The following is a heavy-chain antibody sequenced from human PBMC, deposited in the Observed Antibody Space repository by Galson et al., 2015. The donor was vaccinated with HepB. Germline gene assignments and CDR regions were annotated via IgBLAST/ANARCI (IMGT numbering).Heavy chain of an antibody. Sequence: SVKVSCKASGYTFSTYSITWVRQAPGQGLEWMGWINADNGYTDYAQKVQGRVTMTTDTSTSTAYIELRRLRSDDTAVYYCARGAGVGVVGANQNNWFDPWGQGTPVTVSS. D-gene: IGHD2-15*01. CDR3: ARGAGVGVVGANQNNWFDP. CDR1: GYTFSTYS. V-gene: IGHV1-18*01. CDR2: INADNGYT. J-gene: IGHJ5*02.